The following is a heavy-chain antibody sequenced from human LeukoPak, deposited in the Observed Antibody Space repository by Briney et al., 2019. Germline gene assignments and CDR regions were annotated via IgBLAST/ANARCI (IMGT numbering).Heavy chain of an antibody. V-gene: IGHV4-34*01. CDR2: INHSGST. D-gene: IGHD6-6*01. Sequence: PSETLSLTCAVYGGSFSGYYWSWIRQPPGKGLEWIGEINHSGSTNYNPSLKSRVTISVDTSKNQFSLKLSSVTAADTAVYYCARGGLAARPYNWFDPWGQGTLVTVSS. CDR1: GGSFSGYY. CDR3: ARGGLAARPYNWFDP. J-gene: IGHJ5*02.